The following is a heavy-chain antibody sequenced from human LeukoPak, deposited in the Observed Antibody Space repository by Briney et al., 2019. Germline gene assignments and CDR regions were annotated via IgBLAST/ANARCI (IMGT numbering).Heavy chain of an antibody. CDR3: ARFIAAAGSYYFDY. D-gene: IGHD6-13*01. Sequence: SETLSLTCTVSGDSINNNNYYWGWIRQPPGKGLEWIGYIYYSGSTNYNPSLKSRVTISVDTSKNQFSLKLSSVTAADTAVYYCARFIAAAGSYYFDYWGQGTLVTVSS. CDR2: IYYSGST. V-gene: IGHV4-61*05. J-gene: IGHJ4*02. CDR1: GDSINNNNYY.